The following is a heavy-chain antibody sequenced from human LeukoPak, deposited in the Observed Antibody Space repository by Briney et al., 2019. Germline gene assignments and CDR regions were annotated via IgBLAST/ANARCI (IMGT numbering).Heavy chain of an antibody. CDR3: AKDLDCSGGTCHKAFDC. CDR1: GFTLSTYG. CDR2: IGYDGSDK. V-gene: IGHV3-30*02. J-gene: IGHJ4*02. Sequence: PGGSLRLSCVASGFTLSTYGMHWVRQAPGKGLEWVAFIGYDGSDKFYGDSVKGRFTTSRDNSKNTLYLQMSRLRVEDTAVYYCAKDLDCSGGTCHKAFDCWGQGTLVTVSS. D-gene: IGHD2-15*01.